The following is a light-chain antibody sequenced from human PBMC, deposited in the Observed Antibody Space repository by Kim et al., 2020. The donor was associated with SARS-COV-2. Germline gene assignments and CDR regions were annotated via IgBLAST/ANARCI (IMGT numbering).Light chain of an antibody. Sequence: QTVIVSCIGSSSNIGASYDVHWYQHLPTTAPKLLIYSNGNRPSGVPDRFSRSKSGTSASLAITGLQAEDEADYYCQSYDSSLSGYVFGSGTKVTVL. CDR2: SNG. J-gene: IGLJ1*01. CDR3: QSYDSSLSGYV. V-gene: IGLV1-40*01. CDR1: SSNIGASYD.